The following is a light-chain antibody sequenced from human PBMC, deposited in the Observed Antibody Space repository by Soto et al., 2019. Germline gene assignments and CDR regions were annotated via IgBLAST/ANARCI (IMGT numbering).Light chain of an antibody. Sequence: QSALTQPPSASGSPGQSVTISCTGTSSDVGGYDFVSWYQQHPGKAPKILIYGVSKRASGVPDRFSGSKSGNTASLTVSGLQPDDEADYYCNSYGGNTNVVFGGGTKLTVL. J-gene: IGLJ2*01. CDR1: SSDVGGYDF. V-gene: IGLV2-8*01. CDR2: GVS. CDR3: NSYGGNTNVV.